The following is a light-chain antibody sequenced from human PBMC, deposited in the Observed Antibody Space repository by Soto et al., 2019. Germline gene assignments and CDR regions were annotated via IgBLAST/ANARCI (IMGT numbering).Light chain of an antibody. CDR3: SSYTSSRTIV. CDR2: EVS. CDR1: SSDVGAYNY. Sequence: QSVLPQPASVSGSPGQSITISCTGTSSDVGAYNYVSWYQQHPGKAPKLMIYEVSNRPSGVSHRFSGSKSDNTASLTISGLQTDDEADYYCSSYTSSRTIVFGTGTKVTVL. V-gene: IGLV2-14*01. J-gene: IGLJ1*01.